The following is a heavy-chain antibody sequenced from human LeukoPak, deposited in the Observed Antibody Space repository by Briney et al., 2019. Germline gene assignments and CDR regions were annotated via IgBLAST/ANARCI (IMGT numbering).Heavy chain of an antibody. CDR2: IYSGGST. V-gene: IGHV3-53*05. J-gene: IGHJ4*02. CDR3: AREYDFWSGYNN. Sequence: GGSLRLSCAASGFTVSSNYMSWVRQAPGKGLEWVSVIYSGGSTYYADSVKGRFTISRENSKNTLFLQMNSLGTEDTAVYYCAREYDFWSGYNNWGQGTLVTVSS. D-gene: IGHD3-3*01. CDR1: GFTVSSNY.